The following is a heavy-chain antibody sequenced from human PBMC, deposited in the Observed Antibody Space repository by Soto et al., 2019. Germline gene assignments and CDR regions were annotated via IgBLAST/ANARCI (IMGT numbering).Heavy chain of an antibody. J-gene: IGHJ5*02. D-gene: IGHD2-2*02. Sequence: GGSLRLSCAASGFTFSSYDMHWVRQATGKGLEWVSAIGTAGDPYYPGSVKGRFTISRENAKNSLYLQMNSLRAEDSGIYYCARDGGECSRTSCYNEIPPAWFGPWGQGALVTVSS. CDR1: GFTFSSYD. CDR3: ARDGGECSRTSCYNEIPPAWFGP. V-gene: IGHV3-13*05. CDR2: IGTAGDP.